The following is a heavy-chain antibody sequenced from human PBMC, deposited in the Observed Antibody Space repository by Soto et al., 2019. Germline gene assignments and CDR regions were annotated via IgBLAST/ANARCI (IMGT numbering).Heavy chain of an antibody. D-gene: IGHD5-12*01. J-gene: IGHJ4*02. Sequence: TCAVSGGSISSGDYYWGWIRQPPGKGLEWIGNIHYSGSTYYNSSLKTRVTISVDTSKNQFSLKLSSVTAADTAVYYCARMLGATIFDYWGQGTLVTVSS. CDR2: IHYSGST. CDR3: ARMLGATIFDY. V-gene: IGHV4-39*07. CDR1: GGSISSGDYY.